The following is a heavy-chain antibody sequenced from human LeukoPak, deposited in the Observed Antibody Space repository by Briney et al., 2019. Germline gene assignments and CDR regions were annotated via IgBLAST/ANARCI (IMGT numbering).Heavy chain of an antibody. J-gene: IGHJ5*02. CDR1: GYTFTSYD. CDR2: MNPNSGNT. CDR3: ARGPTTTVTQRINWFDP. V-gene: IGHV1-8*01. D-gene: IGHD4-17*01. Sequence: ASVKFSCKASGYTFTSYDINWVRQATGQGLEWMGWMNPNSGNTVYAQKFQGRVTMTRNTSISTAYMELSSLRSEDTAAYYCARGPTTTVTQRINWFDPWGQGTLVTVSS.